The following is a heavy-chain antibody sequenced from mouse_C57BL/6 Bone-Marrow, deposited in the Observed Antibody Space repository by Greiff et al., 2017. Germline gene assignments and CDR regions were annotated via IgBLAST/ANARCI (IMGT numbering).Heavy chain of an antibody. V-gene: IGHV1-18*01. CDR1: GYTFTDYN. CDR3: ARLYYYGSSYGVDY. J-gene: IGHJ2*01. Sequence: VQLQPSGPELVKPGASVKIPCKASGYTFTDYNMDWVKQSHGKSLEWIGDINPNNGGTIYNQKFKGKATLTVDKSSSTAYMELRSLTSEDTAVYYCARLYYYGSSYGVDYWGQGTTLTVSS. CDR2: INPNNGGT. D-gene: IGHD1-1*01.